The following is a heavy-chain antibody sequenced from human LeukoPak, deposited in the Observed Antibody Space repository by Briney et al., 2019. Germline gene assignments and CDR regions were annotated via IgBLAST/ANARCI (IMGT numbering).Heavy chain of an antibody. Sequence: GESLKISCKGSGYSFTSYWIGWVRQLPGKGLEWMGIIYPGDSDTRYSPSFQGQVTISADKSISTAYLQWSSLKASDTAMYYCARLTCAYCSGGSSYSKYYYYYYYMDVWGKGTTVTVSS. CDR3: ARLTCAYCSGGSSYSKYYYYYYYMDV. D-gene: IGHD2-15*01. V-gene: IGHV5-51*01. J-gene: IGHJ6*03. CDR1: GYSFTSYW. CDR2: IYPGDSDT.